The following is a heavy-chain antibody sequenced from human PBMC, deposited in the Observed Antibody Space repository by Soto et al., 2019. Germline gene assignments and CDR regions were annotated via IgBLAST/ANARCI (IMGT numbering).Heavy chain of an antibody. CDR1: GGTFSSYA. Sequence: SVKVSCKASGGTFSSYAISWVRQAPGQGLEWMGGIIPIFGTANYAQKFQGRVTITADESTSTAYMELSSLRSEDTAVYYCAREESLRGGGSGSYDYGMDVWGQGTTVTVSS. J-gene: IGHJ6*02. V-gene: IGHV1-69*13. CDR2: IIPIFGTA. CDR3: AREESLRGGGSGSYDYGMDV. D-gene: IGHD3-10*01.